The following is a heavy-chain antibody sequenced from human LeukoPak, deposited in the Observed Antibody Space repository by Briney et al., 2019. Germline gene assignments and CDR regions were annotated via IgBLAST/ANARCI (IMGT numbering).Heavy chain of an antibody. CDR2: INPSGGGP. CDR1: GYTFTKYH. D-gene: IGHD2-8*01. V-gene: IGHV1-46*01. J-gene: IGHJ5*02. CDR3: ARALHSPGVDNYFEP. Sequence: ASVKVSCKASGYTFTKYHMHWVRQAPGQGPEWMAAINPSGGGPTYAQKFQGRLTMTRDTSTSTVYMELSSLRSDDTAVYYCARALHSPGVDNYFEPWGQGTLVTVSS.